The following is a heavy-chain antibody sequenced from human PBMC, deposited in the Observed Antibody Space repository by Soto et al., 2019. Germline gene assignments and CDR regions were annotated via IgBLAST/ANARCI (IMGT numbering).Heavy chain of an antibody. J-gene: IGHJ6*02. D-gene: IGHD3-22*01. CDR1: SGSISSSSYY. V-gene: IGHV4-39*01. Sequence: PSETLSLTCTVSSGSISSSSYYWGWIRQPPGKGLEWIGSIYYSGSTYYNPSLKSRVTISVDTSKNQFSLKLSSVTAADTAVYYCARTHIAKYYYDSSGYYSYYYYGMDVWGQGTTVTVSS. CDR3: ARTHIAKYYYDSSGYYSYYYYGMDV. CDR2: IYYSGST.